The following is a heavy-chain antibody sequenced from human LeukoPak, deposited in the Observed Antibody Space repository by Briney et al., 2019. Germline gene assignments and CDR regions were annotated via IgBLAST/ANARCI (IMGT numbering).Heavy chain of an antibody. CDR3: AKDQVKQQLVKTRFDY. J-gene: IGHJ4*02. CDR2: ISGSGGST. V-gene: IGHV3-23*01. D-gene: IGHD6-13*01. Sequence: GGSLRLSCAASGFTFSSYAMSWVRQAPGKGLEWVSAISGSGGSTYYADSVKGRFTISRGNSKNTLYLQMNSLRAEDTAVYYCAKDQVKQQLVKTRFDYWGQGTLVTVSS. CDR1: GFTFSSYA.